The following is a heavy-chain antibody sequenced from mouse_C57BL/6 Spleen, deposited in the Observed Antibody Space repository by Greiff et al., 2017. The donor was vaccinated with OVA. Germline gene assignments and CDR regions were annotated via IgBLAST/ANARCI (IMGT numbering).Heavy chain of an antibody. CDR2: IRNKANGYTT. J-gene: IGHJ4*01. Sequence: EVHLVESGGGLVQPGGSLSLSCAASGFTFTDYYMSWVRQPPGKALEWLGFIRNKANGYTTEYSASVKGRFTIYRDNSQSTLYLPMNALRAEDSATYYCASFYYDYDDALDDWGQGTSVTVSS. D-gene: IGHD2-4*01. V-gene: IGHV7-3*01. CDR1: GFTFTDYY. CDR3: ASFYYDYDDALDD.